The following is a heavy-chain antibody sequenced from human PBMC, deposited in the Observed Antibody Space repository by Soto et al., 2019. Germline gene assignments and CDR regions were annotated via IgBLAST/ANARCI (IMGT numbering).Heavy chain of an antibody. V-gene: IGHV1-18*04. D-gene: IGHD2-8*01. CDR2: ISPYSGHT. CDR1: GYTFTSYG. CDR3: ARDRCTTAKCYTHHLDV. Sequence: QGQLVQSGGEVTKPGASVKVSCSASGYTFTSYGISRVRQAPGQGLEWMGWISPYSGHTNDAQKVQGRVTLTTETSTGTAYMELRSLASDDTAVYYCARDRCTTAKCYTHHLDVWGQGTTVIVSS. J-gene: IGHJ6*02.